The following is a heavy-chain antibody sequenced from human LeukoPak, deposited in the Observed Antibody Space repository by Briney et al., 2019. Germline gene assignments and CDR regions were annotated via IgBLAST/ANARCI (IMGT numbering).Heavy chain of an antibody. CDR2: IYYSGST. D-gene: IGHD4-17*01. CDR1: GGSISSGGYS. J-gene: IGHJ6*03. CDR3: ARAATVTLIGDYYMDV. Sequence: SETLSLTCAVSGGSISSGGYSWSWIRQPPGKGLEWIGYIYYSGSTNYNPSLKSRVTISVDTSKNQFSLKLSSVTAADTAVYYCARAATVTLIGDYYMDVWGKGITVTISS. V-gene: IGHV4-61*08.